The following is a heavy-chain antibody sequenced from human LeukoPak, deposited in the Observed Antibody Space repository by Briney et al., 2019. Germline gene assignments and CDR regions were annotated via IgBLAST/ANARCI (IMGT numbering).Heavy chain of an antibody. V-gene: IGHV4-39*07. CDR1: GCSISSSSYY. Sequence: SETLSLTCTVSGCSISSSSYYWGWIRQPPGKGLEWIGSIYYSGSAYYNPSIKSLVTITVDTTKNPFSLKLSSVTAADTAVYYCARVGAVAGTEWNFDYWGQGTLVTVSS. CDR3: ARVGAVAGTEWNFDY. D-gene: IGHD6-19*01. CDR2: IYYSGSA. J-gene: IGHJ4*02.